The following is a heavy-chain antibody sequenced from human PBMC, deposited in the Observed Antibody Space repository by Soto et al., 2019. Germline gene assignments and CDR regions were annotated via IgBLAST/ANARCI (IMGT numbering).Heavy chain of an antibody. V-gene: IGHV3-23*01. Sequence: GGSLRLSCAASGFTFSSYAMSWVRQAPGKGLEWVSAISGSGGSTYYADPVKGRFTISRDNSKNTLYLQMNSLRAEDTAVYYCAKGKSSSGWYRGGMDVWGQGTTVTVSS. D-gene: IGHD6-19*01. CDR1: GFTFSSYA. CDR3: AKGKSSSGWYRGGMDV. J-gene: IGHJ6*02. CDR2: ISGSGGST.